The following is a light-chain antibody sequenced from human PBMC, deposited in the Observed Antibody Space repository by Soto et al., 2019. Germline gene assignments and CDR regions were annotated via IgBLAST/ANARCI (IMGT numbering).Light chain of an antibody. Sequence: DIQMPQSSSTLSASVEDRWTITCRAIQSISSWLAWYQQKPGKAPKVLIYKASSLESGVPSRFSGSGSGTEFTLTISSLQPDDFATYYCQQYNNYSPTFGQGTKVDIK. CDR1: QSISSW. CDR3: QQYNNYSPT. CDR2: KAS. V-gene: IGKV1-5*03. J-gene: IGKJ1*01.